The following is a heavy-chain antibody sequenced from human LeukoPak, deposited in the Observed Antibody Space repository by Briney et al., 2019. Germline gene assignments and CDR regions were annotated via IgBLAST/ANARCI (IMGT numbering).Heavy chain of an antibody. Sequence: GGSLRLSCAASGFTFYNYRMSWVRQAPGKGLEWVSTVNADGSNTYYADPVKGRFTISRNNSKNTLYLQMNSLRADDTAVYYCARDRYYGSGSYADYWGQGTLVTVSS. CDR3: ARDRYYGSGSYADY. D-gene: IGHD3-10*01. CDR1: GFTFYNYR. CDR2: VNADGSNT. V-gene: IGHV3-23*01. J-gene: IGHJ4*02.